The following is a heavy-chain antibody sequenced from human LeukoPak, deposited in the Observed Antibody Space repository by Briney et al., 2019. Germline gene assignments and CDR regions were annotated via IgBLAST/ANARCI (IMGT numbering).Heavy chain of an antibody. D-gene: IGHD7-27*01. J-gene: IGHJ4*02. CDR1: GGTFSSDV. CDR3: AIGLGISPGTPVDN. CDR2: IIPILGIA. Sequence: SVKVSCKASGGTFSSDVINWVRQAPGQGLEWMGRIIPILGIANYAQKFQGRVTITADKSTSTAYMELSSLRSDDTAVYYCAIGLGISPGTPVDNWSQGTLVTDSS. V-gene: IGHV1-69*04.